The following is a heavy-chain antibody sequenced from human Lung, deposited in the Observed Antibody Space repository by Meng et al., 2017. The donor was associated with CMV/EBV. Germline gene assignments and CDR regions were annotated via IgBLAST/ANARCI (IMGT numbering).Heavy chain of an antibody. V-gene: IGHV3-30*02. D-gene: IGHD1-7*01. J-gene: IGHJ6*02. CDR1: GIRFSSHG. CDR2: KGYDGTND. CDR3: AKEGGNSASPVHFYFGMDV. Sequence: GESLKTSCAASGIRFSSHGIHWVRQAPGKGLEWVAYKGYDGTNDKIKNPVKGRFTITRDNSKNTLYLQMDRLTPEDTAVYYCAKEGGNSASPVHFYFGMDVWGQGTTVTFSS.